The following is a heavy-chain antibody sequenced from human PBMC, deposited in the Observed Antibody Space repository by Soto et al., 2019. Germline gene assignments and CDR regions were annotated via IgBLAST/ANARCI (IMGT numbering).Heavy chain of an antibody. CDR1: GIIFSNYE. J-gene: IGHJ4*02. Sequence: EVQLVESGGGLVQPGGSLRLSCAASGIIFSNYEMKWVRQSPGEGLEWVSYINSDGSTTHYAESVKGRFTVTRDNSKDLLSLHMDSLRAEHTAVYYCARYKRSDRTLPFCDYWGQGSLVTFSS. CDR3: ARYKRSDRTLPFCDY. CDR2: INSDGSTT. D-gene: IGHD1-20*01. V-gene: IGHV3-48*03.